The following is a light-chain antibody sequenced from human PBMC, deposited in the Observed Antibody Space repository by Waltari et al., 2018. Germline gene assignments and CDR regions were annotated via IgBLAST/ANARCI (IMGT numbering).Light chain of an antibody. CDR2: AAS. J-gene: IGKJ4*01. V-gene: IGKV1-9*01. Sequence: IQLTQSPSSLSASVGDRVTITCRASQGISSYLAWYQQKQGKAPKVLIYAASTLQSGVPSRFSGSGSGTDFTLTISSLQPEDFATYYCQQLNSFPLTFGGGTKVEIK. CDR1: QGISSY. CDR3: QQLNSFPLT.